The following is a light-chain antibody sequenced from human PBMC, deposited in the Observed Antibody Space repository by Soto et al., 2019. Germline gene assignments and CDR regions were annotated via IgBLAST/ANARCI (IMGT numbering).Light chain of an antibody. CDR2: DAS. J-gene: IGKJ4*01. V-gene: IGKV3-11*01. CDR3: QQRSNWPPLT. CDR1: QSFSNY. Sequence: EIVLTQSPATLSLSPRERATITCRASQSFSNYLAWYQQKPGQAPRLLIYDASNRATGIPARFSGSGSGTDFTLTISSLEPEDFAVYYCQQRSNWPPLTFGGGTKVDIK.